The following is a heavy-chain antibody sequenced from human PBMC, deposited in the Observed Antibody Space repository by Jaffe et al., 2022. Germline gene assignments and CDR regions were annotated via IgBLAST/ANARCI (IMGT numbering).Heavy chain of an antibody. CDR1: GGSISSSSYY. V-gene: IGHV4-39*01. CDR3: ARHPPGTGYYYYYMDV. Sequence: QLQLQESGPGLVKPSETLSLTCTVSGGSISSSSYYWGWIRQPPGKGLEWIGSIYYSGSTYYNPSLKSRVTISVDTSKNQFSLKLSSVTAADTAVYYCARHPPGTGYYYYYMDVWGKGTTVTVSS. D-gene: IGHD3-10*01. J-gene: IGHJ6*03. CDR2: IYYSGST.